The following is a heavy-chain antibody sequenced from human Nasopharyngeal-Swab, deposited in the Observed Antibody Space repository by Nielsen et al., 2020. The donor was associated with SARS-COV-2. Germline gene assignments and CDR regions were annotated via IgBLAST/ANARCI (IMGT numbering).Heavy chain of an antibody. V-gene: IGHV4-34*01. CDR1: GGSFSGYY. Sequence: SETLSLTCAVYGGSFSGYYWSWIRQPPGKGLEWIGKINHSGSTNYNPSLKIRVTISVDTSKNKFSLKLSSVTAADTAVYYCARNSVWYEDAFDIWGQGTMVTVSS. CDR2: INHSGST. J-gene: IGHJ3*02. CDR3: ARNSVWYEDAFDI. D-gene: IGHD6-19*01.